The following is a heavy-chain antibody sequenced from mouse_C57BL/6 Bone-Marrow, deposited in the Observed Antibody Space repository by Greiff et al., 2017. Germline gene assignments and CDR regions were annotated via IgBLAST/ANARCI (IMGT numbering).Heavy chain of an antibody. Sequence: EVLLVESGEGLVKPGGSLKLSCAASGFTFSSYAMSWVRQTPEKRLEWVAYISSGGDYIYYADTVKGRFTISRDNARNTQYLQMSSLKSEDTAMYYCTRERGYGSSPYYFDYWGQGTTLTVSS. D-gene: IGHD1-1*01. CDR1: GFTFSSYA. J-gene: IGHJ2*01. CDR2: ISSGGDYI. CDR3: TRERGYGSSPYYFDY. V-gene: IGHV5-9-1*02.